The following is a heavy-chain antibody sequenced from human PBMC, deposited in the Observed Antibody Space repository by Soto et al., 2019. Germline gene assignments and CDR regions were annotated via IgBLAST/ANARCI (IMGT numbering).Heavy chain of an antibody. J-gene: IGHJ4*02. CDR3: ARRAPHCSSTSCFLFDY. CDR1: GGSISSYY. V-gene: IGHV4-59*01. CDR2: IYYSGST. D-gene: IGHD2-2*01. Sequence: QVQLQESGPGLVKPSETPSLTCTVSGGSISSYYWSWIRQPPGKGLEWIGYIYYSGSTNYNPSLKSRVTISVDTSKNQFSLKLSSVTAADTAVYYGARRAPHCSSTSCFLFDYWGQGTLVTVSS.